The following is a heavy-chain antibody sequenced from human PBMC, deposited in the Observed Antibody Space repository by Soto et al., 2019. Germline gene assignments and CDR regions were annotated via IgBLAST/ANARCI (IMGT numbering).Heavy chain of an antibody. J-gene: IGHJ6*01. CDR2: IYTSGST. D-gene: IGHD3-3*01. CDR3: ARDHPAIFGVVIKSRGMDV. V-gene: IGHV4-4*07. Sequence: SETLSLTCTVSGGSISSYYWSWIRQPAGKGLEWIGRIYTSGSTNYNPSLKSRVNMSVDTSKNQFSLKLSSVTAADTAVYYCARDHPAIFGVVIKSRGMDVWGQGTTVNVS. CDR1: GGSISSYY.